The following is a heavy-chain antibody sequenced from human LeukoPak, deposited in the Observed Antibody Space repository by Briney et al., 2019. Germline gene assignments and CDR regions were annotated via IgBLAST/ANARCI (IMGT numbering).Heavy chain of an antibody. CDR2: ISAYNGNT. V-gene: IGHV1-18*01. D-gene: IGHD4-17*01. J-gene: IGHJ3*02. CDR1: GYTFTSYG. Sequence: ASVKVSCKASGYTFTSYGISWVRQAPGQGLEWMGWISAYNGNTNYAQKLQGRVTMTTDTSTSTAYMELRSLRSDDTAVYYCARGQTVNSPDVFDIWAQGTMVTVSS. CDR3: ARGQTVNSPDVFDI.